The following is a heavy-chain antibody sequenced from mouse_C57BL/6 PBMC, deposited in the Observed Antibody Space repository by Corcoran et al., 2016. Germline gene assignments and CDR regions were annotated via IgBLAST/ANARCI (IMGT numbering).Heavy chain of an antibody. J-gene: IGHJ2*01. CDR2: IYPGSGNT. D-gene: IGHD3-2*02. CDR3: ARSAQAHDY. CDR1: GYTFTDYY. Sequence: QVQLKQYGAELVRPGASVKLSCRASGYTFTDYYITWVKQRPGQGLEWIARIYPGSGNTYYNEKFKGKATLTAEKSSSTAYMQLSSLTSEDSAVYFCARSAQAHDYWGQGTTLTVSS. V-gene: IGHV1-76*01.